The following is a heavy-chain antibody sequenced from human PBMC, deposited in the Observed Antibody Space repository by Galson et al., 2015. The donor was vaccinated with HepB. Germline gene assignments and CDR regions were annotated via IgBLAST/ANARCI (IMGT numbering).Heavy chain of an antibody. CDR3: ARVRGQSRYGSGSYDY. CDR2: ITSSSNYI. CDR1: GFTFSTFS. D-gene: IGHD3-10*01. J-gene: IGHJ4*02. V-gene: IGHV3-21*01. Sequence: SLRLSCAASGFTFSTFSMNWVRQAPGKGLQWVSSITSSSNYIQYADSVKGRFTISRDNAKNSLYLQMNSLRAEDTAVYYCARVRGQSRYGSGSYDYWGQGTLVTVSS.